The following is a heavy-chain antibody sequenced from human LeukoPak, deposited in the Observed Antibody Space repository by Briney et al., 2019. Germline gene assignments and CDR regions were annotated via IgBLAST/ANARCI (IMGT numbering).Heavy chain of an antibody. Sequence: KAGGSLRLSCAASGFTLSSYSMNWVRQAPGKGLEWVSFISSSSSYIYYADSVKGRFTISRDNAKNSLYLQMNSLRAEDTAVYYCARTSDWGCSGGTCYNYEGYWGQGTLVTVSS. CDR3: ARTSDWGCSGGTCYNYEGY. J-gene: IGHJ4*02. CDR1: GFTLSSYS. CDR2: ISSSSSYI. V-gene: IGHV3-21*01. D-gene: IGHD2-15*01.